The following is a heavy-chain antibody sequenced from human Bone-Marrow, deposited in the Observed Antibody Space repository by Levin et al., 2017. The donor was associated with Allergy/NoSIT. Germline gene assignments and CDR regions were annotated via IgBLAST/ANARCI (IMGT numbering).Heavy chain of an antibody. Sequence: GGSLRLSCAASRFTFSDFAMNWVRQAPGKGLEWVSLIDRHGKATYYADSVKGRFTISRDFSNNILYLEMNSLRAEDTAVYYCGKDWDSSGFWGGDWGQGTVVTVSS. J-gene: IGHJ4*02. CDR2: IDRHGKAT. D-gene: IGHD6-19*01. CDR3: GKDWDSSGFWGGD. V-gene: IGHV3-23*01. CDR1: RFTFSDFA.